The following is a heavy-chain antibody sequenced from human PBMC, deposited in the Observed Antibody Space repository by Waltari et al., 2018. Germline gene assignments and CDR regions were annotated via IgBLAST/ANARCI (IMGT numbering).Heavy chain of an antibody. Sequence: QVQLQESGPGLVKPSETLSLTCNVSGGSMSNYYWSWIRQPPGKGLEWIGYIYYSGTTNYNPSLKSRVTISVDTSKNQFSLKLTSVTAADTAVYYCARGSGRQLTYWGQGTLVTVSS. CDR3: ARGSGRQLTY. D-gene: IGHD6-13*01. V-gene: IGHV4-59*01. CDR2: IYYSGTT. CDR1: GGSMSNYY. J-gene: IGHJ4*02.